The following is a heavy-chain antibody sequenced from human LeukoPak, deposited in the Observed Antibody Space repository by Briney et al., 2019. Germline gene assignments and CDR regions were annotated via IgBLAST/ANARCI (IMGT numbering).Heavy chain of an antibody. CDR2: INHSGIT. Sequence: PSETLSLTCALYGGSVSGYYWSWVRQPPGKGLEWSGEINHSGITNYNPSLKSRVTISVDTSKNQFSLKLSSVTAADTAVYYCASESVLTGYYEAYWGQGTLVTVSS. CDR1: GGSVSGYY. CDR3: ASESVLTGYYEAY. J-gene: IGHJ4*02. V-gene: IGHV4-34*01. D-gene: IGHD3-9*01.